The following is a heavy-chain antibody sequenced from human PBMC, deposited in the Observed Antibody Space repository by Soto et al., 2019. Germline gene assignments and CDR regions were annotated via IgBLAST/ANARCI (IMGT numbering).Heavy chain of an antibody. CDR1: GGSISSYY. V-gene: IGHV4-59*01. CDR2: IYYSGRT. J-gene: IGHJ4*02. D-gene: IGHD2-15*01. Sequence: QVQLQESGPGLVKPSETLSLTCTVSGGSISSYYWSWIRQPPGKGLEWIGYIYYSGRTNYNPSLPIRVTISVDTSKNQFFLKLSSVTAADTAVYYCARGATPYSYCSGGSCYSNYYFDYWGQGTLVTVSS. CDR3: ARGATPYSYCSGGSCYSNYYFDY.